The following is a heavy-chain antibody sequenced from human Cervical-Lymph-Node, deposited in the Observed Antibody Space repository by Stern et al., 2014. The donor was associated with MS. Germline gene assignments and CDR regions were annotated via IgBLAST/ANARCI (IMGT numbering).Heavy chain of an antibody. V-gene: IGHV4-31*03. Sequence: QLQLQESGPRLVKPSQTLSLTCTVSGGSISSSLYYWSWIRQHPAEGLEWIGYIYYRGSTYYNPSLKSRVTISVDTSNTQFSLKLSSVTVADTAVYYCARRSSTRAFDIWGQGTMVTVSS. D-gene: IGHD2-2*01. J-gene: IGHJ3*02. CDR1: GGSISSSLYY. CDR2: IYYRGST. CDR3: ARRSSTRAFDI.